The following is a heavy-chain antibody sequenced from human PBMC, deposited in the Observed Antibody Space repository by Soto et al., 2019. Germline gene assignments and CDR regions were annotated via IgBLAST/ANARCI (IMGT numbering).Heavy chain of an antibody. CDR1: ASSAPAYY. CDR3: LLVTYSGMDV. Sequence: SDTLSLKCALSASSAPAYYWTWIRQPPGEGLEWIGEINNRGNTNYNPSLKSRVTISLDTSKTQFSLKVESVTAADTAVYYCLLVTYSGMDVWGQGNTVTVSS. D-gene: IGHD5-18*01. J-gene: IGHJ6*02. CDR2: INNRGNT. V-gene: IGHV4-34*01.